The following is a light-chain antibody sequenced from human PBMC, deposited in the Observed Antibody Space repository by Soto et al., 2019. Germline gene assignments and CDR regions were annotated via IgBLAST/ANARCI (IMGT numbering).Light chain of an antibody. V-gene: IGLV2-14*01. CDR3: SSYTSST. CDR1: SSDVGGYNY. J-gene: IGLJ1*01. CDR2: EVS. Sequence: QSVLTQPASVSGSPGQSITISCTGTSSDVGGYNYVSWYQQHPGKAPKLMIYEVSNRPSGVSNRFSGSKSGNTASLTISGLQAEDEADYYCSSYTSSTFGTGTKLNVL.